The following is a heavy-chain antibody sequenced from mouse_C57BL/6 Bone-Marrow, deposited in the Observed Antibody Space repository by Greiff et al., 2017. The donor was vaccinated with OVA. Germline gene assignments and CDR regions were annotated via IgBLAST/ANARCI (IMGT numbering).Heavy chain of an antibody. CDR1: GFTFSSYA. CDR2: ISSGGDYI. V-gene: IGHV5-9-1*02. Sequence: EVKLMESGAGLVKPGGSLKLSCAASGFTFSSYAMSWVRQTPEKRLEWVAYISSGGDYIYYADTVKGRFTISRDNARNTLYLQMSSLKSEDTAMYYCTKADYPYFDVWGTGTTVTVSS. CDR3: TKADYPYFDV. J-gene: IGHJ1*03. D-gene: IGHD5-5*01.